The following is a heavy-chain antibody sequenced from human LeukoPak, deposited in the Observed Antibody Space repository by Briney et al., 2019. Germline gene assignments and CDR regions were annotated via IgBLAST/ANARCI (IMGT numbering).Heavy chain of an antibody. CDR3: ATVGAVAGNVDY. CDR2: VDPEDGET. D-gene: IGHD6-19*01. J-gene: IGHJ4*02. V-gene: IGHV1-69-2*01. Sequence: ASVKISCKVSGYTFTDYYMHWGQQAPGKGVEWMGLVDPEDGETIYAEKFQGRVTITADTSTDTAYMELSSLRSEDTAVYYCATVGAVAGNVDYWGQGTLVTVSS. CDR1: GYTFTDYY.